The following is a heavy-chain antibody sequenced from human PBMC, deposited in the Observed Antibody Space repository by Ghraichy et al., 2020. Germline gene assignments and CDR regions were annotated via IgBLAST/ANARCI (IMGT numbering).Heavy chain of an antibody. Sequence: GGSLRLSCAVSGFTFSTYWMSWVRQAPGKGLEWVANIKHDGSEKYYVDSVKGRFTISRDNAKNSLYLQMNSLRPEDTAVYYCARSPGPDDCWGQGALVTVSS. V-gene: IGHV3-7*01. CDR1: GFTFSTYW. J-gene: IGHJ4*02. CDR3: ARSPGPDDC. CDR2: IKHDGSEK.